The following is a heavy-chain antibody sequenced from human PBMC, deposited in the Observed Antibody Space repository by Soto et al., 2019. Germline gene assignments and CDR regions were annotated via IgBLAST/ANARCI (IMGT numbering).Heavy chain of an antibody. CDR2: INSDGSST. D-gene: IGHD3-10*01. J-gene: IGHJ6*02. CDR3: ARGRVGYYYYYGMDV. V-gene: IGHV3-74*01. Sequence: EVQLVESGGGLVQPGGSLRLSCAASGFTFSSYWMHWVHQAPGKGLVWVSRINSDGSSTSYADSVKGRFTISRDNAKNTLYLQMNSLRAEDTAVYYCARGRVGYYYYYGMDVWGQGTTVTVSS. CDR1: GFTFSSYW.